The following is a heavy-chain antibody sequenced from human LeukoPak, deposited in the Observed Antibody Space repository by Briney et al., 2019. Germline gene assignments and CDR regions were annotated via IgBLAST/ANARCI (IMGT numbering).Heavy chain of an antibody. V-gene: IGHV1-2*02. D-gene: IGHD1-26*01. Sequence: ASVKVSCKASGYTFTGYYMHWVRQVPGQGLEWMGWINPNSGGTNYAQKFQGRVTMTRDTSISTAYMELSRLRSDDTAVYYCARVREDYQRAAFDIWGQGTMVTVSS. J-gene: IGHJ3*02. CDR1: GYTFTGYY. CDR3: ARVREDYQRAAFDI. CDR2: INPNSGGT.